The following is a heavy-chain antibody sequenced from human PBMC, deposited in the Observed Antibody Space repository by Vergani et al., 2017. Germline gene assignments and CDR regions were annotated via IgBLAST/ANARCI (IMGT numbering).Heavy chain of an antibody. CDR1: GFTFDDYA. J-gene: IGHJ4*02. D-gene: IGHD6-19*01. Sequence: EVQLLESGGGLVQPGGSLRLSCAASGFTFDDYAMHWVRQAPGKGLEWVSGISWNSGSIGYADSVKGRFTISRDNAKNSLYLQMNSLRAEDTALYYCAKGGIAVAGKGDAFDYWGQGTLVTVSS. CDR2: ISWNSGSI. CDR3: AKGGIAVAGKGDAFDY. V-gene: IGHV3-9*01.